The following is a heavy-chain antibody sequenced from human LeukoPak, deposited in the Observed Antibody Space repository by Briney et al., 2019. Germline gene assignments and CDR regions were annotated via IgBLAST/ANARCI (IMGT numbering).Heavy chain of an antibody. CDR1: GGSITTADFD. D-gene: IGHD1-26*01. CDR3: ARFKGGTGFDY. V-gene: IGHV4-39*02. CDR2: ISSSGKA. Sequence: PSETLSLTCAVSGGSITTADFDWAWIRQPPGQGFEWIATISSSGKAYYYPSLMSRVTISVDTSKNHFSLDVTSVTAADTGLFYCARFKGGTGFDYWGRAVLVIVS. J-gene: IGHJ4*02.